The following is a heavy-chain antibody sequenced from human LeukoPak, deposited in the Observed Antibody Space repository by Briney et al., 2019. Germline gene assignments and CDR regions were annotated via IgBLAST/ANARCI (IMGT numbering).Heavy chain of an antibody. CDR3: ARESGSYYGSGSYYIDY. Sequence: SETLSLTCGVSGGSFCADYWSWIRQPPGKGLEWIGEIDHGGSTNYNPSLKSRVTISQDTSKNQFSLHLRSVTAADTAVYYCARESGSYYGSGSYYIDYWGQGTLVTVSS. D-gene: IGHD3-10*01. V-gene: IGHV4-34*01. CDR2: IDHGGST. CDR1: GGSFCADY. J-gene: IGHJ4*02.